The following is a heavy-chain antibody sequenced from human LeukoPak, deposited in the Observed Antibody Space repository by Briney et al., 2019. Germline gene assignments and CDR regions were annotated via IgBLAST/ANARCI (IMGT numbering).Heavy chain of an antibody. J-gene: IGHJ4*02. Sequence: GGSLRLSCAASGFTLSGSAMHWVRQASGKGLEWVGLIRSKPNNYVTAFATSVKGRFTISRDDSKNTAYLPMNSLKTEDTALYYCTRNPSSRYPFGYWGQGTLVTVSS. CDR3: TRNPSSRYPFGY. V-gene: IGHV3-73*01. CDR2: IRSKPNNYVT. D-gene: IGHD6-13*01. CDR1: GFTLSGSA.